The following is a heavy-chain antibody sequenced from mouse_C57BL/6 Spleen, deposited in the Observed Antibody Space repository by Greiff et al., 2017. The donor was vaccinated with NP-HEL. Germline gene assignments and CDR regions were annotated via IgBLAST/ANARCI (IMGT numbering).Heavy chain of an antibody. CDR2: IWSDGST. J-gene: IGHJ3*01. D-gene: IGHD2-4*01. V-gene: IGHV2-6*03. CDR3: ARPFYDYDVGFAY. CDR1: GFSLTSYG. Sequence: VKLMESGPGLVAPSQSLSITCTVSGFSLTSYGVHWVRQPPGKGLEWLVVIWSDGSTTYNSALKSRLSISKDNSKSQVFLKMNSLQTDDTAMYYCARPFYDYDVGFAYWGQGTLVTVSA.